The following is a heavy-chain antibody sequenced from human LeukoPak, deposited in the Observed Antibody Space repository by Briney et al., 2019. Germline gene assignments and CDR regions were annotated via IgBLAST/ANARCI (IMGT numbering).Heavy chain of an antibody. CDR3: AKDTGWLVLEYFDY. D-gene: IGHD6-19*01. CDR1: GFTFSSYA. V-gene: IGHV3-30*04. Sequence: GRSLRLSCAASGFTFSSYAMHWVRQAPGKGLEWVAVISYDGSNKYYADSVKGRFTISRDNSKNTLYLQMNSLRAEDTAVYYCAKDTGWLVLEYFDYWGQGTLVTVSS. J-gene: IGHJ4*02. CDR2: ISYDGSNK.